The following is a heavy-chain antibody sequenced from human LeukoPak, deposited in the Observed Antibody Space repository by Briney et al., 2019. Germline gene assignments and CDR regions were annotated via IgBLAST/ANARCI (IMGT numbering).Heavy chain of an antibody. CDR1: GYTFTSYG. V-gene: IGHV1-18*01. J-gene: IGHJ4*02. CDR3: ARKPPPCCSGGSCYLNELLFDY. CDR2: ISAYNGNT. D-gene: IGHD2-15*01. Sequence: ASVKVSCKASGYTFTSYGISWVRQAPGQGLEWMGWISAYNGNTNYAQKLQGRVAMTTDTSASTAYMELRSLRSDDTAVYYCARKPPPCCSGGSCYLNELLFDYWGQGTLVTVSS.